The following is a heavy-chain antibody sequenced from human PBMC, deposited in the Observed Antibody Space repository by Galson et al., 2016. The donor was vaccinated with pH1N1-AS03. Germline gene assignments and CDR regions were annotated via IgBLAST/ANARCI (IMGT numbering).Heavy chain of an antibody. D-gene: IGHD2-15*01. Sequence: CAISGDSVSGSRGVAWNWIRQSPSRGLEWLGRTFYWSKWSNDYAESVKSRITIDPDTSRSQFSLELSDVTAADTAVYYCTTNYCSGANCHRAHHPWGQGTQVTVSS. CDR3: TTNYCSGANCHRAHHP. J-gene: IGHJ5*02. CDR2: TFYWSKWSN. V-gene: IGHV6-1*01. CDR1: GDSVSGSRGVA.